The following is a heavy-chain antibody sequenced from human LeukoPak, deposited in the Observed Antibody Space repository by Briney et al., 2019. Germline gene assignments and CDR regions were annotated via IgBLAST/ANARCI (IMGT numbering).Heavy chain of an antibody. CDR1: GFMFDDYA. J-gene: IGHJ5*02. D-gene: IGHD6-19*01. CDR2: ISWDGGST. V-gene: IGHV3-43D*03. Sequence: GGSLRLSCAASGFMFDDYAMHWVRQAPGKGLEWVSLISWDGGSTKYADSVRGRFTISRDNAKNSLYLQMNSLRAEDTAVYYCARDGSSAHTSGWTNWFDPWGQGTLVTVSS. CDR3: ARDGSSAHTSGWTNWFDP.